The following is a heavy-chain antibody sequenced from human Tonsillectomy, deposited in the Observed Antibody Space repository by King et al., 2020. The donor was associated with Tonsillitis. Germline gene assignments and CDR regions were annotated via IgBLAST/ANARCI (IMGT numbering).Heavy chain of an antibody. V-gene: IGHV3-23*04. CDR1: GFTFSSYA. D-gene: IGHD5-12*01. CDR2: ISGSGGST. Sequence: VQLVESGGGLVQPGGSLRLSCAASGFTFSSYAMSWVRQAPGKGLEWVSGISGSGGSTYSADSVKGRFTISRDNSKNTLYLQMNSLRAEGTAVYYCAKDKVATMPRDAFDFWGQGTMVTVSS. CDR3: AKDKVATMPRDAFDF. J-gene: IGHJ3*01.